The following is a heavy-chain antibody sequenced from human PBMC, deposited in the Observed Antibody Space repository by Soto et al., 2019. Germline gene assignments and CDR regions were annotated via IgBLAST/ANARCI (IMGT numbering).Heavy chain of an antibody. D-gene: IGHD5-18*01. CDR1: GFTFNSYS. V-gene: IGHV3-21*01. CDR2: ISSSSSYI. Sequence: EVQLVESGGGLVKPGGSMRLSCAASGFTFNSYSMNWVRQAPGKGLEWVSSISSSSSYIYYADSVKGRFTISRDNAKNSLYLQMNSLRAEDTAVYYCARGGTAMDYYFDYWGQGTLVTVSS. J-gene: IGHJ4*02. CDR3: ARGGTAMDYYFDY.